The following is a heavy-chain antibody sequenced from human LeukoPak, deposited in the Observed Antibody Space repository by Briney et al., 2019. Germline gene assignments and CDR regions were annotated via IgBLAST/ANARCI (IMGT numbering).Heavy chain of an antibody. CDR1: GFTFSSYA. CDR2: ISYDGSNK. V-gene: IGHV3-30-3*01. D-gene: IGHD5-18*01. J-gene: IGHJ3*02. Sequence: GGSLRLSCAASGFTFSSYAMHWVRQAPGKGLEWVAVISYDGSNKYYADSVKGRFTISRDNSKNTLYLQMNSLRAEDTAVYYCAKEGRYSYPEGAFDIWGQGTMVTVSS. CDR3: AKEGRYSYPEGAFDI.